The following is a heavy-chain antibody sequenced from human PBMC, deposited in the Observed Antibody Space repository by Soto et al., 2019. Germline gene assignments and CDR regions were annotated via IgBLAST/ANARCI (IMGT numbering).Heavy chain of an antibody. CDR1: GGSIRSSSYY. CDR2: IYYSGST. D-gene: IGHD6-19*01. V-gene: IGHV4-39*01. Sequence: SETLSLTCTVSGGSIRSSSYYWGWIRQPPGKGLEWIGSIYYSGSTYYNPSLKSRVTISVGTSKNQFSLKLSSVTAADTAVYYCARLAVAGANYFDYWGQGTLVTSPQ. J-gene: IGHJ4*02. CDR3: ARLAVAGANYFDY.